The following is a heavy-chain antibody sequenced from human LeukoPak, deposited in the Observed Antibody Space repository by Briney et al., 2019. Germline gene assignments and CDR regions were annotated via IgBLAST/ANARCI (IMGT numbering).Heavy chain of an antibody. CDR3: ARAPVTVKDSFDI. Sequence: SETLSLTCAVSGGSINNYYWSWIRQPAGKGLEWIGRIFTSGSTNYNASLKSRVTMSVDTSKNQFSLKLRSMTAADTAVYYCARAPVTVKDSFDIWGPGTMVTVSS. V-gene: IGHV4-4*07. CDR1: GGSINNYY. CDR2: IFTSGST. D-gene: IGHD4-11*01. J-gene: IGHJ3*02.